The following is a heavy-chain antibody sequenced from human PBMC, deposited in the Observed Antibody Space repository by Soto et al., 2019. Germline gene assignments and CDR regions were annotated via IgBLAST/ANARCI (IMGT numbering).Heavy chain of an antibody. Sequence: QGLEWMGWINPNSGGTNYAQKFQGWVTMTRDTSISTAYMELSRLRSDDTAVYYCARDFSYYDFWSGLDYWGQGTLVTVSS. CDR2: INPNSGGT. D-gene: IGHD3-3*01. CDR3: ARDFSYYDFWSGLDY. J-gene: IGHJ4*02. V-gene: IGHV1-2*04.